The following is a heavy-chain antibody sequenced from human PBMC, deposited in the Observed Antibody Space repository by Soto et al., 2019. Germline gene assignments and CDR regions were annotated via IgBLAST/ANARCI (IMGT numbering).Heavy chain of an antibody. CDR2: ISSSATYA. CDR1: GFTFSDYY. J-gene: IGHJ4*02. D-gene: IGHD3-22*01. CDR3: ARNDSSGYLDS. V-gene: IGHV3-11*06. Sequence: PGGSLRLSCAASGFTFSDYYMSWIRQAPGKGLEWLSYISSSATYAIYADSVKGRFTLSRDNAKNSLYLQMNSLRAGDTAVYYCARNDSSGYLDSWGQGTLVTVS.